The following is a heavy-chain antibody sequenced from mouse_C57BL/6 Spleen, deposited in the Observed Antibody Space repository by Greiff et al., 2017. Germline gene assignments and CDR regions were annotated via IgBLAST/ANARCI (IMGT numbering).Heavy chain of an antibody. CDR1: GFTFSDYG. CDR3: ARTGYYAMGY. CDR2: ISSGSSTI. D-gene: IGHD4-1*01. V-gene: IGHV5-17*01. J-gene: IGHJ4*01. Sequence: EVQLVESGGGLVKPGGSLKLSCAASGFTFSDYGMHWVRQAPEKGLEWVAYISSGSSTIYYADTVKGRCTISRDNAKNTLFLQMTSLRSEDTAMYYCARTGYYAMGYWGQGTSVTVSS.